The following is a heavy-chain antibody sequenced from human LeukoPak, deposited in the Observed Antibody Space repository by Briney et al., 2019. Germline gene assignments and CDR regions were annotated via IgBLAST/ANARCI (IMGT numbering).Heavy chain of an antibody. CDR2: ISGSGGST. J-gene: IGHJ4*02. D-gene: IGHD3-10*01. Sequence: HPGGSLRLSCAASGFTFSSFGMHWVRQAPGKGLEWVSAISGSGGSTYYADSVKGRFTISGDNSKNTLYLQMNSLRAEDTAVYYCARVVPPTDYGSGSYFWDPYYFDYWGQGTLVTVSS. CDR3: ARVVPPTDYGSGSYFWDPYYFDY. V-gene: IGHV3-23*01. CDR1: GFTFSSFG.